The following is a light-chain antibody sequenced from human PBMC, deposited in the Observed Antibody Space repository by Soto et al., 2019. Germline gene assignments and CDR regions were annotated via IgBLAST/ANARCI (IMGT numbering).Light chain of an antibody. V-gene: IGLV2-23*01. CDR1: SSDVGSYNL. CDR2: EGS. CDR3: HSYARSTLV. Sequence: QSALTQPASVSGSPGQSITISCTGTSSDVGSYNLVSWYQQHPGKAPKLMIYEGSKRPSGVSNRFSGSESGNTASLTISGLQAEDEGDYYCHSYARSTLVFGGGTKLTVL. J-gene: IGLJ3*02.